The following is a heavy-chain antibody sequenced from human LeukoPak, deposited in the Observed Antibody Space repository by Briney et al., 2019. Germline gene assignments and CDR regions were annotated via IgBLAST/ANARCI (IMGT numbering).Heavy chain of an antibody. D-gene: IGHD6-19*01. V-gene: IGHV1-46*01. CDR1: GYTFTSYY. Sequence: ASVKVSCKAFGYTFTSYYMHWVRQAPGQGLEWMGIINPSGGSTSYAQKFQGRVTMTRDTSTSTVYMELSSLRSEDTAVYYCARAGEAVADPRSWFDPWGQGTLVTVSS. CDR3: ARAGEAVADPRSWFDP. J-gene: IGHJ5*02. CDR2: INPSGGST.